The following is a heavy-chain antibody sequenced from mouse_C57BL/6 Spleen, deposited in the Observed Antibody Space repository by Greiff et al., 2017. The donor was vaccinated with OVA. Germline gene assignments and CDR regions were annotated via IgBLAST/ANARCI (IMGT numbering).Heavy chain of an antibody. Sequence: QVQLQQPGAELVKPGASVKLSCKASGYTFTSYWMHWVKQRPGQGLEWIGMIHPNSGSTNYNEKFKSKATLTVDESSSTAYMQLSSLTSEDSAVYYCAPYSNYESWFAYWGQGTLVTVSA. CDR3: APYSNYESWFAY. V-gene: IGHV1-64*01. CDR2: IHPNSGST. D-gene: IGHD2-5*01. CDR1: GYTFTSYW. J-gene: IGHJ3*01.